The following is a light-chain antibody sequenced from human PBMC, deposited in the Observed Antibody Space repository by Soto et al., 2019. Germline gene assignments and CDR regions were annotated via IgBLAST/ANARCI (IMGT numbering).Light chain of an antibody. CDR2: KAS. CDR1: QSISSW. J-gene: IGKJ1*01. V-gene: IGKV1-5*03. Sequence: DIQMTQSPSTLSASVGDRVTITCRASQSISSWVAWYQQKPGKAPKRLIYKASSLESGVPSRFSGSGSGTEFTLTISSLQPDDFATYYCQQYNSYSTWTFGQGTKVEIK. CDR3: QQYNSYSTWT.